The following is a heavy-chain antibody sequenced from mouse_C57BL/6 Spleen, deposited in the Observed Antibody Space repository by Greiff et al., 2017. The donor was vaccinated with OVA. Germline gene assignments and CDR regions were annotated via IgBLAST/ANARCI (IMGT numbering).Heavy chain of an antibody. CDR3: ARGRVGAYAMDY. CDR1: GYTFTSYW. CDR2: IYPSDSET. V-gene: IGHV1-61*01. J-gene: IGHJ4*01. D-gene: IGHD1-1*01. Sequence: QVQLQQSGAELVRPGSSVKLSCKASGYTFTSYWMDWVKQRPGQGLEWIGNIYPSDSETHDNQKFKDKATLTVDKSSSTAYMQLSSLTSEDSAVYYCARGRVGAYAMDYWGQGTSVTVSS.